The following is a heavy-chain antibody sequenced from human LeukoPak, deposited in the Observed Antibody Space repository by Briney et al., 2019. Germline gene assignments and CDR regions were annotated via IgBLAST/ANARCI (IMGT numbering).Heavy chain of an antibody. J-gene: IGHJ6*03. Sequence: GGSLRLSCAASGFTFSSYGMHWVRQAPGKGLEWVAFIRYDGSNKYYADSVKGRFTISRDNSKNTLYLQMNSLRAEDTAVYYCAKDYDFWSGLYYYMDVWGKGTTVTVSS. CDR3: AKDYDFWSGLYYYMDV. D-gene: IGHD3-3*01. CDR2: IRYDGSNK. V-gene: IGHV3-30*02. CDR1: GFTFSSYG.